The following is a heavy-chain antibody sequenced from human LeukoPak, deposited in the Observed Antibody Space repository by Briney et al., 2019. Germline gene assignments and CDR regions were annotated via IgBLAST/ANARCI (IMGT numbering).Heavy chain of an antibody. V-gene: IGHV4-59*01. CDR2: IYYSGST. Sequence: PSETLSLTCTVSGGSISSYYWSWIRQPPGKGLEWIGYIYYSGSTNYNPSLKSRVTISVDTSKNQFSLKLSSVTAADTAVYYCASHTYYYGSGSSDAFDIWGQGTMVTVSS. J-gene: IGHJ3*02. CDR3: ASHTYYYGSGSSDAFDI. D-gene: IGHD3-10*01. CDR1: GGSISSYY.